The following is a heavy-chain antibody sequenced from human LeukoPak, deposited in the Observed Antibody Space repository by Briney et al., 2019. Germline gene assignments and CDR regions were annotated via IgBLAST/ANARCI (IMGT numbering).Heavy chain of an antibody. D-gene: IGHD6-13*01. CDR3: ARDIAAPGLFFDY. V-gene: IGHV3-7*01. CDR2: IKYDGSEK. Sequence: GGSLRLSCAASGFTLSSYWMSWVRQAPGKGLEWVANIKYDGSEKDYVDSVKGRFTISRDNAKNSLYLQMNSLRAEDTAVYYCARDIAAPGLFFDYWGKGTLVTVSS. J-gene: IGHJ4*02. CDR1: GFTLSSYW.